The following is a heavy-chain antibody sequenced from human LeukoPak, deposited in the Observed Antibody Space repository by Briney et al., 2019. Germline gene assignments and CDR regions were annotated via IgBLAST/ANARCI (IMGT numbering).Heavy chain of an antibody. V-gene: IGHV3-74*01. CDR3: ARDSLYYTGVGDYFDY. Sequence: PGGSLRLSCAASGFTFSSYWMHWVRQAPGKGLVWVSRFNSDGSSTSYADSVKGRFTISRDNAKNTLYLQMNSLRAEDTAVYYCARDSLYYTGVGDYFDYWGQGTLVTVSS. D-gene: IGHD3-22*01. CDR2: FNSDGSST. J-gene: IGHJ4*02. CDR1: GFTFSSYW.